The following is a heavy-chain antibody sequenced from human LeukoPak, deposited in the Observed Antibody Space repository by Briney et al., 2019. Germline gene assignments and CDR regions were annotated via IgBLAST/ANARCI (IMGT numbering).Heavy chain of an antibody. CDR2: ISSSSSYI. CDR1: GFTFSSYS. J-gene: IGHJ4*02. CDR3: ATPVLKGGSV. Sequence: KTGGSLRLSCAASGFTFSSYSMNWVRQAPGKGLEWVSSISSSSSYIYYADSVKGRFTISRDNAKNSLYLQMNSLRAEDTAVYYCATPVLKGGSVWGQGTLVTVSS. V-gene: IGHV3-21*01. D-gene: IGHD2/OR15-2a*01.